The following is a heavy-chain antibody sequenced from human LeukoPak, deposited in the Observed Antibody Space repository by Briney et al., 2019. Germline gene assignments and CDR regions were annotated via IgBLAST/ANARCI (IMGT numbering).Heavy chain of an antibody. V-gene: IGHV4-61*02. Sequence: SETLSLTCSVSGGSISSASYYWSWIRQPAGKGLEWIGRIYTSGSTNYNPSLKSRVTISIDTSKNQFSLKLSSVTAADTAVYYCARRYGDYGYGWFDPWGQGTLVTVSS. CDR1: GGSISSASYY. J-gene: IGHJ5*02. CDR3: ARRYGDYGYGWFDP. D-gene: IGHD4-17*01. CDR2: IYTSGST.